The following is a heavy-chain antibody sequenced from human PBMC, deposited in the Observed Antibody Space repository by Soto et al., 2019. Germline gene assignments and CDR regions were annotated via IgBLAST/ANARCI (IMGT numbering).Heavy chain of an antibody. V-gene: IGHV4-34*01. CDR1: GGSVNGYY. D-gene: IGHD3-3*01. CDR3: ATRITVFGLLIPPFDP. J-gene: IGHJ5*02. CDR2: INHTGGT. Sequence: SETLSLTCAVYGGSVNGYYWNLIRQPRGKGLEWIGEINHTGGTHYNPSLKSRVTMSVDTSKNQFSLRLSSVTAADTAIYYCATRITVFGLLIPPFDPWGQGTQVTVSS.